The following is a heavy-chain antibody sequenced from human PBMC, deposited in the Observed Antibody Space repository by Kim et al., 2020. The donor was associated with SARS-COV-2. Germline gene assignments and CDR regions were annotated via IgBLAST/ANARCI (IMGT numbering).Heavy chain of an antibody. J-gene: IGHJ4*01. CDR2: MSGSGTST. Sequence: GGSLRLSCAASGFTFSSYGMTWVRQAPGKGLEWVSFMSGSGTSTYYADSVKGRFTISRDDSKNTMFLQMNSLRAEDTALYYCAWVGSSSWKTGYYFDYWG. D-gene: IGHD6-13*01. CDR3: AWVGSSSWKTGYYFDY. V-gene: IGHV3-23*01. CDR1: GFTFSSYG.